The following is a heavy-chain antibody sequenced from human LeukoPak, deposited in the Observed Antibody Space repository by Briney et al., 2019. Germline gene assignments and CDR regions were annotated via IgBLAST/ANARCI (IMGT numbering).Heavy chain of an antibody. CDR2: IYYSGNT. CDR1: GVSISSYY. CDR3: AELGITMIGGV. V-gene: IGHV4-59*01. J-gene: IGHJ6*04. D-gene: IGHD3-10*02. Sequence: SETLSLTCTVSGVSISSYYWSWIRQPPGKGLEWIGYIYYSGNTNYNPSLKSRVTISVDTSKNQFSLKLKSVTAADTAVYYCAELGITMIGGVWGKGTTVTISS.